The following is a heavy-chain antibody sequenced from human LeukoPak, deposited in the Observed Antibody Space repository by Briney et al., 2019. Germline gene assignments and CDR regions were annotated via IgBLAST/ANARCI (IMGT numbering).Heavy chain of an antibody. CDR3: AKVEGEPAAIDY. CDR1: GFTFSSYG. V-gene: IGHV3-30*18. J-gene: IGHJ4*02. Sequence: GGSLRLSCAASGFTFSSYGMHWVRRAPGKGLEWVAVISYDGSNKYYADSVKGRFTISRDNSKNTLYLQMNSLRAEDTAVYYCAKVEGEPAAIDYWGQGTLVTVSS. D-gene: IGHD2-2*01. CDR2: ISYDGSNK.